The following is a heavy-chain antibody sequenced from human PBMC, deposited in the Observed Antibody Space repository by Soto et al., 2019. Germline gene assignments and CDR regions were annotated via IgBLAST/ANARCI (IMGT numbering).Heavy chain of an antibody. Sequence: QVQLVQSGAEVKKPGSSVMLSCRASGGTFTSFGISWVRQAPGQAPEWMGGIIPDYGSPVYREKVQGRVKRTSDSKTNTVYMKLTGMSSEDTAVYYCARDDYRAYKRNRYFYYHGMDVWGQGTTVTVSS. V-gene: IGHV1-69*01. CDR2: IIPDYGSP. CDR3: ARDDYRAYKRNRYFYYHGMDV. D-gene: IGHD4-17*01. CDR1: GGTFTSFG. J-gene: IGHJ6*02.